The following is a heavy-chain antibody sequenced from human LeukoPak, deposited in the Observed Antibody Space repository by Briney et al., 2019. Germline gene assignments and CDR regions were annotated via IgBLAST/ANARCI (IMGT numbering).Heavy chain of an antibody. CDR3: ARGYDSSAYYPFNY. Sequence: SETLSLTCSVSGGSISTYYWSWIRQPPGKGLEWIGYIYYSGSTYYNPSLKSRVAISVDTSKNQFSLKLSSVTAADTAVYYCARGYDSSAYYPFNYWGQGTLVTVSS. D-gene: IGHD3-22*01. J-gene: IGHJ4*02. CDR2: IYYSGST. CDR1: GGSISTYY. V-gene: IGHV4-59*01.